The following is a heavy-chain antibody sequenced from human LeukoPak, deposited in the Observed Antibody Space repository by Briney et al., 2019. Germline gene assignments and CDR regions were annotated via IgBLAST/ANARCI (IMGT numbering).Heavy chain of an antibody. J-gene: IGHJ4*02. Sequence: PSETLSLTCAVYGGSFSGYYWSWIRQPPGKGLEWIGEINHSGSTNYNPSLKSRVTISVDTSKNQFSLKLSSVTAADTAVYYCARVSRGTAMVGYWGQGTLVTVSS. D-gene: IGHD5-18*01. V-gene: IGHV4-34*01. CDR1: GGSFSGYY. CDR2: INHSGST. CDR3: ARVSRGTAMVGY.